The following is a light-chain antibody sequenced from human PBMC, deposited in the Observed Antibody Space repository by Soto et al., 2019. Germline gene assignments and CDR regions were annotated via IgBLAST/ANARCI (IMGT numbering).Light chain of an antibody. CDR3: HQFYNYPPIT. CDR1: QGISSA. Sequence: RLTHSPSSLPVSVGCRVTITCRASQGISSALAWYQQKPGKAPKRLIYDGSSLESGVPSRFSGSGSGTDFTLPTSSRLPEEFATDYLHQFYNYPPITFGQGTRLEIK. CDR2: DGS. J-gene: IGKJ5*01. V-gene: IGKV1D-13*01.